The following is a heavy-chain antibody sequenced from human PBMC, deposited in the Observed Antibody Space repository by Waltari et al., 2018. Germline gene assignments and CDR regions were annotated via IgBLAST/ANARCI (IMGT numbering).Heavy chain of an antibody. J-gene: IGHJ6*02. Sequence: EMQLVEPGGDLIKPGWSLSLSCSASGFSVTHTYISWVGPAPGKGLEWVSLIDSEGATYYADAVKGRFTSSRDSSKNSMDLQMNSLRAEDTAVYFCARAPNVGARVPIYGMDGWGQGTTVTVSS. CDR3: ARAPNVGARVPIYGMDG. CDR2: IDSEGAT. CDR1: GFSVTHTY. D-gene: IGHD3-10*01. V-gene: IGHV3-53*01.